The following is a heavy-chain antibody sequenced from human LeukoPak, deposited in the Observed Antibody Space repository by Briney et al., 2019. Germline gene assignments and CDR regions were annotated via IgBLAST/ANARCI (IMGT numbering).Heavy chain of an antibody. CDR2: IGSSGTLM. CDR3: ARGWAGNY. CDR1: GFTFSNYE. D-gene: IGHD6-19*01. J-gene: IGHJ4*02. Sequence: QPGGSLRLSCAASGFTFSNYEMKWVRQAPGEGLEWVSYIGSSGTLMYYADSVKGRFTISRDNAKNSLYLQMSSLRAEDTAVYYCARGWAGNYWGQGTLVTVSS. V-gene: IGHV3-48*03.